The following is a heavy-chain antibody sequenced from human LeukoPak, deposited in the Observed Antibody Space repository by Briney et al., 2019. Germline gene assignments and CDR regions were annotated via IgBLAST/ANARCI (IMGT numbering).Heavy chain of an antibody. Sequence: GGSLRLSCVASEFTFSSYSMIWVRQAPGKGLEWISYISNGSGNRYYADSVKGRFTISRDNAKNLLYLQMNNLRADDTAVYYCARAAKWEFYHYYMGVWGKGTTVAVSS. CDR2: ISNGSGNR. V-gene: IGHV3-48*01. CDR3: ARAAKWEFYHYYMGV. CDR1: EFTFSSYS. D-gene: IGHD1-26*01. J-gene: IGHJ6*03.